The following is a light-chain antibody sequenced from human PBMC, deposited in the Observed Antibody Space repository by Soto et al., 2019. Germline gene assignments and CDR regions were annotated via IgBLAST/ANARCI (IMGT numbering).Light chain of an antibody. CDR2: GAS. V-gene: IGKV3-20*01. J-gene: IGKJ4*01. CDR1: QSVRSNE. CDR3: QQYGSSTLT. Sequence: EIVLTQSPGTLSLSPGERATLSCRASQSVRSNELAWYQQKPGQPPRLLIYGASSRATAIPDRVSGSGSGTDFTLTISRLEPDDFAVYYFQQYGSSTLTFGGGTKVEFK.